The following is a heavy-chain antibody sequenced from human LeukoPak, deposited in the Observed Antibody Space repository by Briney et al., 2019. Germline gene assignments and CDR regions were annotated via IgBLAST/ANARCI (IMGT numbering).Heavy chain of an antibody. CDR1: AGSISSYY. J-gene: IGHJ4*02. Sequence: ETLSLTCTVAAGSISSYYWSWIRQPAGKGLEWIGRIYTSGSTNYNPSLKSRVTISVDKSKNQFSLKLSSVTAADTAVYYCARDREVGSSWGPFDYWGQGTLVTVSS. D-gene: IGHD6-13*01. CDR3: ARDREVGSSWGPFDY. V-gene: IGHV4-4*07. CDR2: IYTSGST.